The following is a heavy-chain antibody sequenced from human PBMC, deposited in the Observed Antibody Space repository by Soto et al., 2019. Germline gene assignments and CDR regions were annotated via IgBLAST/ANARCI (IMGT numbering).Heavy chain of an antibody. Sequence: PAGSLRLSCAASGFTFDDYAMHWVRQVPGKGLEWVSGINWNSGSIGYGDSVKGRFAISRDNAKNSLHLQMNSLSAEDTASYYCVKDESINWYSGHFRHWGQGTLVTVSS. CDR1: GFTFDDYA. J-gene: IGHJ1*01. D-gene: IGHD6-13*01. CDR3: VKDESINWYSGHFRH. CDR2: INWNSGSI. V-gene: IGHV3-9*01.